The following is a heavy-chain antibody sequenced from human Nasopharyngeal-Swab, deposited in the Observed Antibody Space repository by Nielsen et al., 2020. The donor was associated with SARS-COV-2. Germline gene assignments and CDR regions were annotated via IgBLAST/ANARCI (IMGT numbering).Heavy chain of an antibody. Sequence: WVRQAPGQRLEWMGWINAGNGNTKYSQKFQGRVTITRDTSASTAYMELSSLRSEDTAVYYCARGRSSTSCPQGVGWFDPWGQGTLVTVSS. CDR2: INAGNGNT. CDR3: ARGRSSTSCPQGVGWFDP. V-gene: IGHV1-3*01. J-gene: IGHJ5*02. D-gene: IGHD2-2*01.